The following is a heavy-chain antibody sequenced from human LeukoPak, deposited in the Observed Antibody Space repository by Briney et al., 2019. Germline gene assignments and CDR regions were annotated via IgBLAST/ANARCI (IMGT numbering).Heavy chain of an antibody. Sequence: PGGSLRLSCAASGFTFSSYAMSWVRQAPGKGLEWVSYISSSGSTIYYADSVKGRFTISRDNAKNSLYLQMNSLRAEDTAVYYCARVGAGATWGYYYYMDVWGKGTTVTVSS. D-gene: IGHD1-26*01. J-gene: IGHJ6*03. CDR1: GFTFSSYA. CDR2: ISSSGSTI. CDR3: ARVGAGATWGYYYYMDV. V-gene: IGHV3-48*04.